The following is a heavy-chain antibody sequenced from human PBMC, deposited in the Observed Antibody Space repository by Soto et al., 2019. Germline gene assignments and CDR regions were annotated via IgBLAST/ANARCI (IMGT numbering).Heavy chain of an antibody. J-gene: IGHJ4*02. CDR3: ARAKYGVGAIPFDY. CDR2: IYYSGST. CDR1: GGSISSYY. Sequence: SETLSLTCTVSGGSISSYYWSWIRQRPGKGLEWIGYIYYSGSTNYNPSLKSRVTISVDTSKNQFSLKLSSVTAAATDVYYCARAKYGVGAIPFDYWGQGTLVTVSS. V-gene: IGHV4-59*01. D-gene: IGHD1-26*01.